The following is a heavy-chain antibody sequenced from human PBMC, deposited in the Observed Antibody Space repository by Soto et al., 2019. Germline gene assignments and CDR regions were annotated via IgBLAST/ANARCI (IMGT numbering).Heavy chain of an antibody. D-gene: IGHD2-21*02. CDR3: ARVLMNKLTASYYYGMDV. Sequence: SVKVSCKASGGTFSSYAISWVRQAPGQGLEWMGRIIPFIGTANYAQKFQGRVTITADESTSTAYMELTSLRSEDTAVYYCARVLMNKLTASYYYGMDVWGQGTTVTVSS. CDR2: IIPFIGTA. CDR1: GGTFSSYA. J-gene: IGHJ6*02. V-gene: IGHV1-69*11.